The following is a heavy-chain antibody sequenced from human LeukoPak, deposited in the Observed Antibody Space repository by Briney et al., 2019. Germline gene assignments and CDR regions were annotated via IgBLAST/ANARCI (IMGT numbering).Heavy chain of an antibody. D-gene: IGHD1-14*01. CDR3: ARNIPRTGWFDP. CDR2: IKHNSGGT. Sequence: ASLKVSCKPPGYTFTGSNMCCGRAGLGQGVEWMGWIKHNSGGTNYTQTFQGRVNMTRDTSISTTYMELSRLRSDDTAVYYCARNIPRTGWFDPWGQGTLVTVSS. CDR1: GYTFTGSN. V-gene: IGHV1-2*02. J-gene: IGHJ5*02.